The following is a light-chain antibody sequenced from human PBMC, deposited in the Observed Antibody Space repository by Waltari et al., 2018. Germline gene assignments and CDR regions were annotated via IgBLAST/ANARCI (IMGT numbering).Light chain of an antibody. V-gene: IGLV2-14*01. CDR3: SSYTSSSTYV. J-gene: IGLJ1*01. CDR2: DVS. CDR1: SSDVGGYNY. Sequence: QSARTLPASVTGSPGQSITISCTGTSSDVGGYNYVPWYQQHPGKAPKLMIYDVSKRPSGVSNRFSGSKSGNTASLTISGLQAEDEADYYCSSYTSSSTYVFGTGTKVTVL.